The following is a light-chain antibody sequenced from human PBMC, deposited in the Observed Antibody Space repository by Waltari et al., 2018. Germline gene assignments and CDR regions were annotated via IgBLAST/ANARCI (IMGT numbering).Light chain of an antibody. J-gene: IGKJ1*01. Sequence: SCRASQSVSRSLAWYQQKPGQAPRLLIYGAPSRATGVPDRFSGSGSGTDFSLTISRLEPEEFAVYYCQHYVRLPVSFGQGTKVEIK. V-gene: IGKV3-20*01. CDR1: QSVSRS. CDR2: GAP. CDR3: QHYVRLPVS.